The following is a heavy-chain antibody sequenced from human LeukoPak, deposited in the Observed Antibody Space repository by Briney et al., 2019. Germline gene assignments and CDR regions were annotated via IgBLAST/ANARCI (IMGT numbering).Heavy chain of an antibody. CDR1: GFTFSSYS. CDR3: ATSKLLLDYFDY. Sequence: PGGPLRLSCAASGFTFSSYSMNWVRQAPGEGLEWVSSISSGSSYIYYADSVKGRFTISRDNAKNSLYLQMNSLRAEDTAVYYCATSKLLLDYFDYWGQGTLVTVSS. J-gene: IGHJ4*02. CDR2: ISSGSSYI. V-gene: IGHV3-21*01. D-gene: IGHD2-2*01.